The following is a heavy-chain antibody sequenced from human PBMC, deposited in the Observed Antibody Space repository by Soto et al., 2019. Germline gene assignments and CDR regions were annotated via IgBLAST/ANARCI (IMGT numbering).Heavy chain of an antibody. CDR2: IHYSGST. CDR3: ARAWDNLYFDY. Sequence: SETLSLTCTVSGGSVSSTSYYWTWIRQPPGKGLEWIGYIHYSGSTNYNPSLQSRVTISVDTSKNHFSLELTSLTAADTAVYYCARAWDNLYFDYWGQGDLVTVSS. V-gene: IGHV4-61*01. D-gene: IGHD1-26*01. CDR1: GGSVSSTSYY. J-gene: IGHJ4*02.